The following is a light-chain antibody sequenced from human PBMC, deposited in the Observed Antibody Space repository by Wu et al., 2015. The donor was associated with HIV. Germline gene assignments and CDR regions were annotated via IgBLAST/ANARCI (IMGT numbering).Light chain of an antibody. CDR2: EAS. Sequence: DIQMTQSPSTLSASVGDRVTITCRASQSISTWLAWYQQKPGKAPKLLIYEASSLETGVPPRFSGSGSGTEFTLTITSLQPDDFATYYCQHYNAYPLTFGGGTKVEIQ. J-gene: IGKJ4*01. CDR1: QSISTW. V-gene: IGKV1-5*03. CDR3: QHYNAYPLT.